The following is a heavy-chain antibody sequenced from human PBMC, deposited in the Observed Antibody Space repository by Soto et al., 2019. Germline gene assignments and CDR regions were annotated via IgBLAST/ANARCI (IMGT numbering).Heavy chain of an antibody. CDR1: GFSFNIFG. Sequence: GGPLRLSCATSGFSFNIFGMHRVRQAPGKALEWVGLISKNGDNQYYGDSAKGRFIISRDNPKNSLYLQLHSLRPDDTAVYYCAKDAYNAAFDVWGQGTMVTVSS. J-gene: IGHJ3*01. CDR2: ISKNGDNQ. D-gene: IGHD1-1*01. V-gene: IGHV3-30*18. CDR3: AKDAYNAAFDV.